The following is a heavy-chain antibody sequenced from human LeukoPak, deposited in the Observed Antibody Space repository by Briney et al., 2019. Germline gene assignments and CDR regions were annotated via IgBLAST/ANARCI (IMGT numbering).Heavy chain of an antibody. V-gene: IGHV3-23*01. CDR3: ARDSPERGYSYGPLDNYFDY. CDR1: GFTFSNFA. Sequence: PGGSLRLSCAASGFTFSNFAMSWVRQAPGKGLEGVSAITGSGGSTYFADSVKGRFTISRDNSKNTLYLQMNSLRAEDTAVYFCARDSPERGYSYGPLDNYFDYWGQGTLVTVSS. CDR2: ITGSGGST. J-gene: IGHJ4*02. D-gene: IGHD5-18*01.